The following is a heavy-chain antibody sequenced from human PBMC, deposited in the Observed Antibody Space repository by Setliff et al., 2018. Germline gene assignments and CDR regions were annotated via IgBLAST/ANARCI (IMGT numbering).Heavy chain of an antibody. Sequence: GASVKVSCKASGGTFSSYGISWVRQAPGQGLEWMGGTIPIFGTTDYAQKFQGRVTIITDESTSTAFMQLSSLRSDDTAVYYCARGSGSYSLPVFYWGQGTLVTVSS. J-gene: IGHJ4*02. CDR2: TIPIFGTT. V-gene: IGHV1-69*05. CDR1: GGTFSSYG. CDR3: ARGSGSYSLPVFY. D-gene: IGHD1-26*01.